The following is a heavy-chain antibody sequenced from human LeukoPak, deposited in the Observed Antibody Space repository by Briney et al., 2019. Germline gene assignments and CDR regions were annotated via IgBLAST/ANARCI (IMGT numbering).Heavy chain of an antibody. D-gene: IGHD3-22*01. CDR1: GYTFTGHY. Sequence: ASVKVSCKASGYTFTGHYMHWVRQAPGQGLEWMGWINPNSGGTNYAQKFQGRVTMTRDTSISTAYMELSRLRSDDTAVYYCARDQHYYDSSGYYSWGQGTLVTVSS. CDR3: ARDQHYYDSSGYYS. J-gene: IGHJ4*02. V-gene: IGHV1-2*02. CDR2: INPNSGGT.